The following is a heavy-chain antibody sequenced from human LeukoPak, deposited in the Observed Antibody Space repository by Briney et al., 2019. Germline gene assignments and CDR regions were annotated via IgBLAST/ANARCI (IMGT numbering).Heavy chain of an antibody. D-gene: IGHD6-19*01. CDR3: ARGQWLVDY. CDR1: GGYISSYY. J-gene: IGHJ4*02. V-gene: IGHV4-59*01. CDR2: IYYSGST. Sequence: SETLSLTCTVSGGYISSYYWSWIRQPPGKGLEWIGYIYYSGSTNYNPSLKSRVTISVDTSKNQFSLKLSSVTAADTAVYYCARGQWLVDYWGQGTLVTVSS.